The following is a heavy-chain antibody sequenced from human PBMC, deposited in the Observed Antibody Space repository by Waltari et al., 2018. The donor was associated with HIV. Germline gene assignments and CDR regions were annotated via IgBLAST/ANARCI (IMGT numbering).Heavy chain of an antibody. CDR3: ARQQAVAGANFDF. J-gene: IGHJ4*02. D-gene: IGHD6-19*01. CDR1: AYNFTNYR. CDR2: IYPGDSDT. V-gene: IGHV5-51*01. Sequence: EVQLVQSGAAVKKPGASLKISCKGSAYNFTNYRIAWVRQMPGRGLEWMGIIYPGDSDTKYSPSFQGQITISVDKSISTAYLHWSSLEASDTAMYFCARQQAVAGANFDFWGQGTLVTVSS.